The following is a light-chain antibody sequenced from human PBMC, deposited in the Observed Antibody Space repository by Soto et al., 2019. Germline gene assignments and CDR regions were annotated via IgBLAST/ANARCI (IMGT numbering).Light chain of an antibody. J-gene: IGKJ4*01. Sequence: DIPMTQSPSSLSASVADRVTITCRASQNINSYLNWYQQKPGKAPKLLIYAASTLQSGVPSRFSGSGSGTDFTLTINSLQPEDFATYYCQQSYSLMTFGGGTKVEIK. CDR1: QNINSY. CDR2: AAS. CDR3: QQSYSLMT. V-gene: IGKV1-39*01.